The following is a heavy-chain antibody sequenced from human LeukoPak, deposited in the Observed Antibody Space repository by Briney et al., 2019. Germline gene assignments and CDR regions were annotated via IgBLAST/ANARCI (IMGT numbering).Heavy chain of an antibody. CDR3: VRDTGSGWDFDY. CDR2: VKGDGVTT. Sequence: QSGGPLRLSCGASGFTFNAYAIHWVRDAPGEGLEWVSLVKGDGVTTDYANSVEGRFTVSRDNSKNPLYLQMSNLRTEDTALYYCVRDTGSGWDFDYWGQGTLVTVSS. CDR1: GFTFNAYA. V-gene: IGHV3-43*02. D-gene: IGHD6-19*01. J-gene: IGHJ4*02.